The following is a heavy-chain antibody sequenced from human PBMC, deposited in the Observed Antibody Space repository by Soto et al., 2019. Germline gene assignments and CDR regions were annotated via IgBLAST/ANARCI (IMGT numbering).Heavy chain of an antibody. CDR1: GFTFTSSA. CDR3: AAGFGGYYDSSGYYLPDY. CDR2: IVVGSGNT. V-gene: IGHV1-58*01. D-gene: IGHD3-22*01. Sequence: GATVKVSFKASGFTFTSSAVQWVRQARGQRLEWIGWIVVGSGNTNYAQKFQERVTITRDMSTSTAYMELSSLRSEDTAVYYCAAGFGGYYDSSGYYLPDYWG. J-gene: IGHJ4*01.